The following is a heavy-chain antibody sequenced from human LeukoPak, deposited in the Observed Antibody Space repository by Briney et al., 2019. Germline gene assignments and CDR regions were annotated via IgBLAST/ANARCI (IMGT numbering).Heavy chain of an antibody. Sequence: QPGGSLRLSCAASGFTFSTFGVHWVRQAPGKGLEWLAIIWYDESNKFYADSVKGRFTISRDNSKNTLYFQMNNLRVEDTAVYYCATGRDAYKSGCWGQGTLVTVSS. V-gene: IGHV3-33*01. D-gene: IGHD5-24*01. J-gene: IGHJ4*02. CDR3: ATGRDAYKSGC. CDR2: IWYDESNK. CDR1: GFTFSTFG.